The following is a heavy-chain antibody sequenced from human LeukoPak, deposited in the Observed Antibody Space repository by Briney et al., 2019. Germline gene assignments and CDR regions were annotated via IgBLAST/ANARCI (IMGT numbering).Heavy chain of an antibody. D-gene: IGHD3-9*01. CDR3: ARFSDYNLLTGYYDAFDI. V-gene: IGHV2-5*01. J-gene: IGHJ3*02. CDR2: VYWNDDK. CDR1: GFSLSTNGVG. Sequence: KESGPTLVKPTQTLTLTCTFSGFSLSTNGVGVGWIRQPTGKAPDWLALVYWNDDKHYSPSLRTRLTITKDPSRNQVVLTMTNMDPVDTATYYCARFSDYNLLTGYYDAFDIWGQGTVVTVSS.